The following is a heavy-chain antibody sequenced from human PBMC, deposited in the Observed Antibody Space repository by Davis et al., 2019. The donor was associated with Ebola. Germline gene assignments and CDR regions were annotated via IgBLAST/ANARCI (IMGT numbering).Heavy chain of an antibody. Sequence: GESLKISCKASGYTFPNYWIGWVRQMPGKGLEWMGIIYPADSDTKYSPSFQGQVTISADKSISTAYLQWSSLKASDTAMYYCARGRSYYDSSGYPHTDGFDIWGQGTMVTVSS. J-gene: IGHJ3*02. D-gene: IGHD3-22*01. CDR2: IYPADSDT. CDR3: ARGRSYYDSSGYPHTDGFDI. CDR1: GYTFPNYW. V-gene: IGHV5-51*01.